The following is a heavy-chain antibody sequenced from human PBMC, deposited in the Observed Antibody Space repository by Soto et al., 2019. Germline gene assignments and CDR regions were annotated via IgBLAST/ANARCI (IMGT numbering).Heavy chain of an antibody. CDR3: PAGGDYYGSGSYVDY. J-gene: IGHJ4*02. CDR1: GFTFSNSW. V-gene: IGHV3-15*01. Sequence: EVQLVESGGGLVKPGGSLRLSCAASGFTFSNSWMSWVRQAPGKGLEWVVRIKSKTAGGTTDYAGPVKGRFTISRYDSKNTLYLQMNSLKTEDTAVYYCPAGGDYYGSGSYVDYWGQGTLVTVSS. D-gene: IGHD3-10*01. CDR2: IKSKTAGGTT.